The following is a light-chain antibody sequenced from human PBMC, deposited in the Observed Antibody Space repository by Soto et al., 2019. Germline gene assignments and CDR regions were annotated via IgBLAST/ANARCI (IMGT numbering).Light chain of an antibody. Sequence: EIVLTQSPATLSLSPGERATLSCRASQSVSSYLAWYQQKPGQAPRLLIYDASNRATGIPARFSGSGSGTDFTLTISSLEPEDFAVYYCQQRSNWWITFGQGTRLEI. V-gene: IGKV3-11*01. CDR3: QQRSNWWIT. CDR1: QSVSSY. CDR2: DAS. J-gene: IGKJ5*01.